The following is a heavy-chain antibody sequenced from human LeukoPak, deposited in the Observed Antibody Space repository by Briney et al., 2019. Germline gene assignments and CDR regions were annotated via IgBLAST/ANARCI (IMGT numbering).Heavy chain of an antibody. CDR3: ARGSKSVLRYFYWLLAPFDY. D-gene: IGHD3-9*01. CDR1: GYTFTDYY. J-gene: IGHJ4*02. Sequence: ASVKVSCKASGYTFTDYYMHWVRQAPGQGLEWMGWINPNSGGTNYAQKFQGRVTMTRNTSISTAYMELSSLRSEDTAVYYCARGSKSVLRYFYWLLAPFDYWGQGTLVTVSS. V-gene: IGHV1-2*02. CDR2: INPNSGGT.